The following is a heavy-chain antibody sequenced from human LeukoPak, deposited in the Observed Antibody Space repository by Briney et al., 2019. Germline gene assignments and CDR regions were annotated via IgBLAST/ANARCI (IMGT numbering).Heavy chain of an antibody. D-gene: IGHD6-13*01. CDR3: ARRSGEQLVHFQH. V-gene: IGHV4-34*01. J-gene: IGHJ1*01. CDR1: GGSFSGYY. CDR2: INHSGST. Sequence: SETLSLTCAVYGGSFSGYYWSWIRQPPGKGLEWIGEINHSGSTNYNPSLKSRVTISVDTSKNQFSLKLSSVTAADTAVYYCARRSGEQLVHFQHWGQGTPVTVSS.